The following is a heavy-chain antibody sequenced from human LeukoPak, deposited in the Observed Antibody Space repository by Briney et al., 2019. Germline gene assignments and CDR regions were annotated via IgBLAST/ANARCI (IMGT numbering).Heavy chain of an antibody. CDR3: ASKGATYSSSWYYFDY. CDR1: GGSISSSSYY. D-gene: IGHD6-13*01. J-gene: IGHJ4*02. Sequence: PSEALSLTCTVSGGSISSSSYYWGWIRQPPGKGLEWIGSIYYSGSTYYNPSLKSRVTISVDTSKNQFSPKPSSVTAADTAVYYCASKGATYSSSWYYFDYWGQGTLVTVSS. CDR2: IYYSGST. V-gene: IGHV4-39*01.